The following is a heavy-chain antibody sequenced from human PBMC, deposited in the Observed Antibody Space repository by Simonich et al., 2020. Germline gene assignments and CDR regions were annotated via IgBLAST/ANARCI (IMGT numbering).Heavy chain of an antibody. CDR2: INPNSGGT. J-gene: IGHJ3*02. CDR3: ARDPVVPAAIRNAFDI. CDR1: GYTFTGYY. V-gene: IGHV1-2*02. D-gene: IGHD2-2*01. Sequence: QVQLVQSGAEVKKPGASVKVSCKASGYTFTGYYMHWVRQAPGQGLGWWGVINPNSGGTNYAQKFQGRVTMTRDTSISTAYMELSRLRSDDTAVYYCARDPVVPAAIRNAFDIWGQGTMVTVSS.